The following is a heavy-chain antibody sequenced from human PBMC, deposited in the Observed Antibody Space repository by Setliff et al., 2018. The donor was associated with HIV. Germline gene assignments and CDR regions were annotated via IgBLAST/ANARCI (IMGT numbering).Heavy chain of an antibody. Sequence: PSETLSLTCNVSDGSISSSSYYWAWIRQPPGKGLEWIGTIYYSGNTYYRPSLKSRVTVPIDTSKNQFSLRLNSVTAADTAVYYCARQSGYTRGWDIFGLVAGSFDIWGQGTMVTVSS. CDR3: ARQSGYTRGWDIFGLVAGSFDI. CDR1: DGSISSSSYY. CDR2: IYYSGNT. J-gene: IGHJ3*02. V-gene: IGHV4-39*01. D-gene: IGHD3-3*01.